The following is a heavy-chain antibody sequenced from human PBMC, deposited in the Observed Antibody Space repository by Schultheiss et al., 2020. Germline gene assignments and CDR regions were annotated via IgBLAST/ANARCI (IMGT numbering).Heavy chain of an antibody. Sequence: SQTLSLTCTVSGGSVSSGSYYWSWIRQPPGKGLEWIGYIYYSGSTNYNPSLKSRVTISVDTSKNQFSLKLSSVTAADTAVYYCAGRTHYYYYYGMDVWGQGTTVTVSS. CDR2: IYYSGST. CDR1: GGSVSSGSYY. CDR3: AGRTHYYYYYGMDV. D-gene: IGHD2-2*01. V-gene: IGHV4-61*01. J-gene: IGHJ6*02.